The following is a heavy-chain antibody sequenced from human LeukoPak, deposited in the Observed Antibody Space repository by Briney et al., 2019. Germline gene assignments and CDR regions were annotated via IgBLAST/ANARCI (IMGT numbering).Heavy chain of an antibody. CDR3: GRDFVGESGAGGP. J-gene: IGHJ5*02. D-gene: IGHD3-10*01. V-gene: IGHV3-48*04. CDR1: GFTFSSYS. Sequence: GGSLRLSCAASGFTFSSYSMNWVRQAPGKGLEWVSYISSSSSTIYYADSAKGRFTISRDNAKNSVYLQMNSLRAEDTAIYFCGRDFVGESGAGGPWGQGILITVSS. CDR2: ISSSSSTI.